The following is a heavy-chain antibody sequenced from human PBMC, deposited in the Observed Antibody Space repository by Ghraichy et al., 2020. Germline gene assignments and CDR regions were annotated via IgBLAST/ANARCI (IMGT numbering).Heavy chain of an antibody. CDR3: AIQGRPGGFGNTRTNPFDY. J-gene: IGHJ4*02. V-gene: IGHV3-9*01. CDR2: ISWNSGSI. Sequence: GGSLRLSCAASGFTFDDYAMHWVRQAPGKGLEWVSGISWNSGSIGYADSVKGRFTISRDNAKNSLYLQMNSLRAEDTALYYCAIQGRPGGFGNTRTNPFDYWGQGTLVTVSS. CDR1: GFTFDDYA. D-gene: IGHD3-10*01.